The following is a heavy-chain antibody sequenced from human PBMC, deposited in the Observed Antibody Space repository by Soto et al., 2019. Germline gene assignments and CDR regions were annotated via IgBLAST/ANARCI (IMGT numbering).Heavy chain of an antibody. V-gene: IGHV4-30-2*01. J-gene: IGHJ4*02. CDR2: IFHTGSA. CDR3: ARDNDDFGVAFDY. D-gene: IGHD3-3*01. Sequence: SETLSLTCTVSGGSISSGGHSWSWIRQPPGKGLEWLGYIFHTGSAHYNPSLKSRVTMSVDRSKNQMSLKLTSVTAADTAVYYCARDNDDFGVAFDYWGQGTLVTVSS. CDR1: GGSISSGGHS.